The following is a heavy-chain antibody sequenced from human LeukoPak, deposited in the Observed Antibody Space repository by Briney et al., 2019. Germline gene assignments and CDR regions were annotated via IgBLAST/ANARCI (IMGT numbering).Heavy chain of an antibody. CDR1: GFTFSSYW. Sequence: GGSLRLSCAASGFTFSSYWMSWVRPAPGKGLEWVANIKQDGSEKYYVDSVKGRFTISRDNAKNSLYLQMNSLRAEDTAVYYCAKRVVVPAANWFDPWGQGTLVTVSS. V-gene: IGHV3-7*01. D-gene: IGHD2-2*01. CDR2: IKQDGSEK. J-gene: IGHJ5*02. CDR3: AKRVVVPAANWFDP.